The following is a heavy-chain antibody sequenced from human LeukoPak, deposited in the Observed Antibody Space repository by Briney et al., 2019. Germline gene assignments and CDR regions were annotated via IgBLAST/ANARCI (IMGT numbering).Heavy chain of an antibody. D-gene: IGHD3-22*01. J-gene: IGHJ4*02. CDR2: ISGSGDAT. Sequence: GGSLRLSCTASGFTFSSLAMRWVRQAPGKGLEWVSGISGSGDATYYADSVRGRFTVSRDNSKNTLYLQMSSLRAEDTALYFCARVLSIGFHYDYWGPGTLVTVSS. CDR3: ARVLSIGFHYDY. V-gene: IGHV3-23*01. CDR1: GFTFSSLA.